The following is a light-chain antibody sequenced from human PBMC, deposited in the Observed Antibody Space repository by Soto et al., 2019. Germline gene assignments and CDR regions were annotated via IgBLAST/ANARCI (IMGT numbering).Light chain of an antibody. CDR2: AAS. CDR3: QKYNSVWT. J-gene: IGKJ1*01. CDR1: LGISNY. Sequence: QSTQSQSSLAASVVDRVPITCRASLGISNYLAWYQQKPGKVPNLLIYAASTLQSGVPSRFSGSGSGTDFTLTISSLQPEDVATYYCQKYNSVWTFGQGSIV. V-gene: IGKV1-27*01.